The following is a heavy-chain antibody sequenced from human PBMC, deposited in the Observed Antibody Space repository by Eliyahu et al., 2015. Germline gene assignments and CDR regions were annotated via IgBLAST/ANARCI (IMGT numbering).Heavy chain of an antibody. J-gene: IGHJ4*02. CDR2: IYYSGST. CDR1: GXXXNSGDYY. CDR3: ARLLMVYAIPDY. V-gene: IGHV4-30-4*01. Sequence: QVQLQESGPGLVKPSQTLSLXXTVPGXXXNSGDYYWSWIRQPPGKGLEWIGYIYYSGSTYFNPSLKSRVTISVDSSKNQFSLKLSSVTAADTAVYYCARLLMVYAIPDYWGQGTLVTVSS. D-gene: IGHD2-8*01.